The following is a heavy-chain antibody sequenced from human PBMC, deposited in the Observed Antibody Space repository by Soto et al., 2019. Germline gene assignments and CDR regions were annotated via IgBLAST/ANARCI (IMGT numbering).Heavy chain of an antibody. Sequence: QLLESGGSLVQPGGSLRLSCAASGFTFSSYAMTWVRQAPGKGLEWISGINGGGHSTYYADSVKGRFTISRDNSKNTLYLQMNSLRAEDTAVYYCATLRWGGDAFDIWGQGTMVTVSS. CDR1: GFTFSSYA. D-gene: IGHD3-16*01. J-gene: IGHJ3*02. CDR2: INGGGHST. CDR3: ATLRWGGDAFDI. V-gene: IGHV3-23*01.